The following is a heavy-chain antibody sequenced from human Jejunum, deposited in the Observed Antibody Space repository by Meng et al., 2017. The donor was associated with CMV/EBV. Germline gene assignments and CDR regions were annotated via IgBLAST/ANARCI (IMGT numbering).Heavy chain of an antibody. D-gene: IGHD2-2*01. Sequence: FTFSNYGIHWVRQALGKGLEWVAVIWYDGNKKFYADSVKGRFTISRDNSKNTVYLQMNSLRGEDTAVYYCAKDYTHFCTSTTCYPPEHWGQGTLVTVSS. V-gene: IGHV3-33*06. J-gene: IGHJ1*01. CDR1: FTFSNYG. CDR3: AKDYTHFCTSTTCYPPEH. CDR2: IWYDGNKK.